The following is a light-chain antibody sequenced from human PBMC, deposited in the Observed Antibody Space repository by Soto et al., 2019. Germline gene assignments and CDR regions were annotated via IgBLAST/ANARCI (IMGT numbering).Light chain of an antibody. CDR2: GAA. CDR3: QQYGSLPIT. J-gene: IGKJ5*01. V-gene: IGKV3-20*01. Sequence: ENVLTQSPGALSLSPGERATLSCRASQSVSSSFVAWYQQKPGQAPRLVIYGAASRATGIPDRFRGSGSGTDFTLTISRLEPEDFAVYYCQQYGSLPITFGQGTRLEIK. CDR1: QSVSSSF.